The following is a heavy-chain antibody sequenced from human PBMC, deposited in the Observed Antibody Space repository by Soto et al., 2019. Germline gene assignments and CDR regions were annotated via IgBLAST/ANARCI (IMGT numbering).Heavy chain of an antibody. V-gene: IGHV2-5*02. CDR1: GFSLSSSGVG. Sequence: SGPTLVNPTQTLTLTCTFSGFSLSSSGVGVGWIRQPPGKALEWLALIYWDDDKRYSPSLRSRLTITKDTSKNQVVLTMTNMDPVDTATYYCARRHTGDSSNYINWFDPWGQGTLVTVSS. CDR2: IYWDDDK. D-gene: IGHD4-4*01. J-gene: IGHJ5*02. CDR3: ARRHTGDSSNYINWFDP.